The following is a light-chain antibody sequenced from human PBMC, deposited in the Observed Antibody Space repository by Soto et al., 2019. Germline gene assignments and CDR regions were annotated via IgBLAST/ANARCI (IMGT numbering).Light chain of an antibody. V-gene: IGLV2-8*01. CDR3: SSYAGSTVV. CDR2: EVS. CDR1: SSDVGGYNY. J-gene: IGLJ2*01. Sequence: QSALTQPPSASGSPGQSVTISCTGTSSDVGGYNYVSWYQQHPGKAPKLMIYEVSKRPSGVPDRFSGSKSGNTASLTVSGLQADDEADYDCSSYAGSTVVFGGGTKVTVL.